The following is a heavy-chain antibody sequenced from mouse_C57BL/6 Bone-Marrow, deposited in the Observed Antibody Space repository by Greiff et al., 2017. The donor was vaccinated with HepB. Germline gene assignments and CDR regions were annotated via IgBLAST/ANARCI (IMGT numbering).Heavy chain of an antibody. CDR3: ARTAVVAHWYFDV. J-gene: IGHJ1*03. D-gene: IGHD1-1*01. Sequence: QVQLKQPGAELVRPGSSVKLSCKASGYTFTSYWMHWVKQRPIQGLEWIGNIDPSDSETHYNQKFKDKATLTVDKSSSTAYMQLSSLTSEDSAVYYCARTAVVAHWYFDVWGTGTTVTVSS. V-gene: IGHV1-52*01. CDR2: IDPSDSET. CDR1: GYTFTSYW.